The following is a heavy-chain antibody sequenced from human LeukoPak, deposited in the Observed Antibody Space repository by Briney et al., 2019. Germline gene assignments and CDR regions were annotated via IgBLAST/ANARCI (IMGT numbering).Heavy chain of an antibody. V-gene: IGHV1-8*02. D-gene: IGHD3-16*02. J-gene: IGHJ4*02. CDR2: MNPNSGNT. CDR3: ATGGSYRYPDFDY. Sequence: ASVKVSCKASGGTFGSYAISWVRQAPGQGLEWMGWMNPNSGNTGYAQKFQGRVTMTRNTSISTAYMELSSLRSEDTAVYYCATGGSYRYPDFDYWGQGTLVTVSS. CDR1: GGTFGSYA.